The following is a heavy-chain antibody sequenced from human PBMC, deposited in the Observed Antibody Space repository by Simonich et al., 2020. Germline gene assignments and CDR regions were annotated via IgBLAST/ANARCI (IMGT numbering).Heavy chain of an antibody. D-gene: IGHD3-22*01. CDR1: GFTFSSYA. CDR3: AKDLGERITMIVVVIDAFDI. V-gene: IGHV3-23*01. J-gene: IGHJ3*02. CDR2: ISGSGGST. Sequence: GGGLVQPGGSLRLSCAASGFTFSSYAMSWVRQAPGKGLEWVSAISGSGGSTYYADSGKGRFTISKDNSKTTLYLQMNSLRAEDTAVYYCAKDLGERITMIVVVIDAFDIWGQGTMVTVSS.